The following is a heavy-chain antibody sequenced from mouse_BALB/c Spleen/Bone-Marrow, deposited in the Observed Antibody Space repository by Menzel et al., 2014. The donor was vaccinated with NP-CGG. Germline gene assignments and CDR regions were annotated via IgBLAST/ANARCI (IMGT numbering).Heavy chain of an antibody. D-gene: IGHD1-2*01. CDR2: IDPSDSET. CDR3: ARRGYGYGFAY. CDR1: GYTFTSYW. J-gene: IGHJ3*01. Sequence: QVQLQQPGAELVKPGAPVKLSCKASGYTFTSYWMNWVKQRPGRGLEWIGRIDPSDSETHYNQKFKDKATLTVVKSSSTAYIQLSSLTSEDSAVYYCARRGYGYGFAYWGQGTLVTVSA. V-gene: IGHV1-69*02.